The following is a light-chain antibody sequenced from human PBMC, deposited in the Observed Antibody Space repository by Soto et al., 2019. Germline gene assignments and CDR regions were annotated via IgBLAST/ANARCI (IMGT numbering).Light chain of an antibody. CDR1: SSNIGSNY. J-gene: IGLJ3*02. CDR3: ETWDDDLTGPV. V-gene: IGLV1-47*02. CDR2: NYN. Sequence: QSVVTQPPSASGTPGQTVTISCSGSSSNIGSNYVYWYQQLPGTAPKLLIYNYNQRPSGVVDRFSGSRSGTSASLAISGLRSEDEADYYCETWDDDLTGPVFGGGPSSPS.